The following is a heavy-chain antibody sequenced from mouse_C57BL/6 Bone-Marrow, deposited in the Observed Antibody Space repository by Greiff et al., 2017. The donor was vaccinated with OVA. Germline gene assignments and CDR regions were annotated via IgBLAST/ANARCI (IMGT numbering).Heavy chain of an antibody. CDR3: ARVTTVVGDY. Sequence: LQESGAELARPGASVKMSCKASGYTFTSYTMHWVKQRPGQGLEWIGYINPSSCYTKYNQKFKDKATLTAAKSSSTAYMQLSSLTSEDSAVYYCARVTTVVGDYWGQGTTLTVSS. D-gene: IGHD1-1*01. CDR2: INPSSCYT. J-gene: IGHJ2*01. V-gene: IGHV1-4*01. CDR1: GYTFTSYT.